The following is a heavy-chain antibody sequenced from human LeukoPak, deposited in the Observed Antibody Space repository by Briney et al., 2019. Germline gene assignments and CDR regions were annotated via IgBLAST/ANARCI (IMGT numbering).Heavy chain of an antibody. J-gene: IGHJ4*02. CDR3: AKRLGSLYYFDY. D-gene: IGHD1-26*01. V-gene: IGHV3-30*02. CDR1: GFTFSSYG. Sequence: GGSLRLSCAASGFTFSSYGMNWVRQAPGKGLEWVAFIRYDGSIKYSADSVKGRFTISRDNAKNSLYLQMNSLRAEDTAVYYCAKRLGSLYYFDYWGQGTLVTVSS. CDR2: IRYDGSIK.